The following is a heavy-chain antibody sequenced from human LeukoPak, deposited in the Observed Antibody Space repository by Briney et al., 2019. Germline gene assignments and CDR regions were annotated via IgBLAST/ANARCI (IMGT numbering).Heavy chain of an antibody. CDR1: GGSISGSSYY. Sequence: PSETLSLTCTVSGGSISGSSYYWGWIRQPPGKGLQWIGSVYYSGSTYYNPSLKSRVTISVDTSKNQFSLKLTSVTAADTALYYCARDQGTWWFDPWGQGTLVTVSS. CDR2: VYYSGST. CDR3: ARDQGTWWFDP. J-gene: IGHJ5*02. V-gene: IGHV4-39*07. D-gene: IGHD3-10*01.